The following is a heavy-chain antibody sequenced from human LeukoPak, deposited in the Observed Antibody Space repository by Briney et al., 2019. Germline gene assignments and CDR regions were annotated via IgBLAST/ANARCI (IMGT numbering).Heavy chain of an antibody. CDR1: GYTFTSYG. D-gene: IGHD6-6*01. V-gene: IGHV1-18*01. CDR2: ISAYNGNT. Sequence: ASVKVSCKASGYTFTSYGISWVRQAPGQGLEWMGLISAYNGNTNYAQKLQGRVTMTTDTSTSTAYMELRSLRSDDTAVYYCARSEYSSSDDNWFDPWGQGTLVTVSS. J-gene: IGHJ5*02. CDR3: ARSEYSSSDDNWFDP.